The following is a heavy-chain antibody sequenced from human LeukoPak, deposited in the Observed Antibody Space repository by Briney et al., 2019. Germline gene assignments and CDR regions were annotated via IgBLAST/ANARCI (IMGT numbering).Heavy chain of an antibody. CDR3: ARDLVRGYSGSGRDGGYYYYGMDV. CDR1: GGTFTSYA. J-gene: IGHJ6*04. Sequence: GASVKVSCKASGGTFTSYAIRWVGQAPGQGREWMGGIIPIFGTANYAQKFQGRVTITADKSTSAAYMDLSSLRSENKAVYYCARDLVRGYSGSGRDGGYYYYGMDVWGKGTTVTVSS. V-gene: IGHV1-69*06. D-gene: IGHD3-10*01. CDR2: IIPIFGTA.